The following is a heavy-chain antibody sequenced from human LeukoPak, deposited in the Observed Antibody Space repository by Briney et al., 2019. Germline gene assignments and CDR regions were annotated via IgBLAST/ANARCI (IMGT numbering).Heavy chain of an antibody. CDR1: GFTFSGSA. CDR2: IDKKDKGYATAT. CDR3: ARGNDYLEAFDI. Sequence: GGSLRLSCAASGFTFSGSAIHWVRQSSGKGLEWVGQIDKKDKGYATATAYAASVKGRFTISRHNSRSTLYLQMNSLRGEDTAVYYCARGNDYLEAFDIWGQGTMVTVSS. V-gene: IGHV3-73*01. D-gene: IGHD5-12*01. J-gene: IGHJ3*02.